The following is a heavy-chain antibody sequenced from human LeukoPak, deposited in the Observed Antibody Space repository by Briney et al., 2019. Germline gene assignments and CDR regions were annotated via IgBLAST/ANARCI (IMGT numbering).Heavy chain of an antibody. CDR1: GGSISSYY. CDR2: IYYSGST. CDR3: VRGPYGSGISNWFDP. J-gene: IGHJ5*02. Sequence: SETLSLTCTVSGGSISSYYWSWIRQPPGKGLEWIGYIYYSGSTNYNPSLESRVTISVDTSKNQFSLKLTSVTAADTAVYYCVRGPYGSGISNWFDPWGQGTQVIVSS. V-gene: IGHV4-59*01. D-gene: IGHD3-10*01.